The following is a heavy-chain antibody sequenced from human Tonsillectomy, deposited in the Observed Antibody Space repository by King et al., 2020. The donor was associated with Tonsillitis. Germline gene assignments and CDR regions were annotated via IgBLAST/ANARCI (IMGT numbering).Heavy chain of an antibody. CDR2: ISGSCGST. Sequence: VQLVESGGGLVQPGGSLRLSCAAAGFTFSSYAMSWVRQAPGKGLDWVSIISGSCGSTYYADSVKCRFTISRENSKNMLFLQMNSLRAEDRALYYCAKPMTTVARPYFDYWGQGTLVTVSS. CDR3: AKPMTTVARPYFDY. J-gene: IGHJ4*02. V-gene: IGHV3-23*04. CDR1: GFTFSSYA. D-gene: IGHD4-23*01.